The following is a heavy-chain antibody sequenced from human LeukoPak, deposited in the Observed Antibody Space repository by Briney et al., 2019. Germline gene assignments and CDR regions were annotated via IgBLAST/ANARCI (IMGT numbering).Heavy chain of an antibody. J-gene: IGHJ3*02. D-gene: IGHD2-2*01. V-gene: IGHV1-2*02. CDR3: ARVEGYCTTTSCQQTNAFDI. CDR2: INPNSGGT. Sequence: ASVTVSCKASGYTFTGYYMHWVRQAPGQGLEWMGWINPNSGGTNYAQKFQARVTMTRDTSISVAYMELSRLRSDDTAVYYCARVEGYCTTTSCQQTNAFDIWGQGTIVTVTS. CDR1: GYTFTGYY.